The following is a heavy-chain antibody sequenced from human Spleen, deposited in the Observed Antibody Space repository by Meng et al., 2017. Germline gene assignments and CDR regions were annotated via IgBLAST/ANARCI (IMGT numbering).Heavy chain of an antibody. D-gene: IGHD6-19*01. CDR3: ARGSSLVAGVFDN. V-gene: IGHV4-4*07. Sequence: SETLSLTCTVSGDSISNYYWSWIRQPAGKGLEWIGRIYTSGSTNYNPSLKSRGTMSIDTSKNQFSLKLSSVTAADTAVYYCARGSSLVAGVFDNWGQGTLVTVSS. J-gene: IGHJ4*02. CDR1: GDSISNYY. CDR2: IYTSGST.